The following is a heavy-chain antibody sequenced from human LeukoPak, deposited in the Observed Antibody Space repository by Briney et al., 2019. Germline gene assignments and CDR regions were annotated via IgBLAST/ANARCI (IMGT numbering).Heavy chain of an antibody. Sequence: GESLKISCKGSGYSFTSYRIGWVRQMPGKGLEWMGIIYPGDSDTRYSPSFQGQVTISADKSISTAYLQWSSLKASDTAMYYCARSPPARGVIYDYWGQGTLVTVSS. D-gene: IGHD3-10*01. CDR3: ARSPPARGVIYDY. CDR1: GYSFTSYR. J-gene: IGHJ4*02. CDR2: IYPGDSDT. V-gene: IGHV5-51*01.